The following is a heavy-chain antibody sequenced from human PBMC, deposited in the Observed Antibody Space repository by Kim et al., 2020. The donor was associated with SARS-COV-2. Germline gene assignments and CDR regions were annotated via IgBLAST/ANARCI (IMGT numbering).Heavy chain of an antibody. J-gene: IGHJ6*02. D-gene: IGHD2-2*01. CDR1: GDRVSSNSAA. CDR2: TYYRSKWYN. V-gene: IGHV6-1*01. CDR3: ARVGFSRYCSSTSCYYYYYGMDV. Sequence: SQTLSLTCAISGDRVSSNSAAWHWIRQSPSRGLEWLGRTYYRSKWYNDYAVSVKSRITINPDTSKNQFSLQLNSVTPEDTAVYYCARVGFSRYCSSTSCYYYYYGMDVWGQGTTVTVSS.